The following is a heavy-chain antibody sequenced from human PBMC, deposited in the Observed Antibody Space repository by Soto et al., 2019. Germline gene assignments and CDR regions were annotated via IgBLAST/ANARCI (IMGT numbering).Heavy chain of an antibody. D-gene: IGHD2-21*01. CDR3: ARVARGGEGILDY. V-gene: IGHV4-31*03. Sequence: PSETLSLTCTVSGGSISSGGYYWSWIRQHPGKGLEWIGYIYYSGSTYYNPSLKSRVTISVDTSKNQFSLKLSSVTAADTAVYYCARVARGGEGILDYWGQGTLVTVSS. CDR1: GGSISSGGYY. J-gene: IGHJ4*02. CDR2: IYYSGST.